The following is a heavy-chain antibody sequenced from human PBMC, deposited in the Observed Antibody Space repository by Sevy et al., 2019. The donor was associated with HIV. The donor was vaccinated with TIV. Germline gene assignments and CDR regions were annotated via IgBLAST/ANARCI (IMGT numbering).Heavy chain of an antibody. J-gene: IGHJ4*02. CDR1: GYTFTGYY. D-gene: IGHD2-2*01. Sequence: ASVKVSCKASGYTFTGYYMHWVRQAPGQGLEWMGRINPNSGATNYAQKFQGRVTMTRDTSISTAYMELSRLRSDDTAVYYCARVPLVPAAASSFTFDYWGQGTLVTVSS. V-gene: IGHV1-2*06. CDR3: ARVPLVPAAASSFTFDY. CDR2: INPNSGAT.